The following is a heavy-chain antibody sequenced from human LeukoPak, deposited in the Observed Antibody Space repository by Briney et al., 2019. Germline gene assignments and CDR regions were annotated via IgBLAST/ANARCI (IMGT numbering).Heavy chain of an antibody. Sequence: SSETLSLTCTVSGGSISSYYWSWIRQPAGKGLEWIGRIYTSGSTNYNPSLKSRVTMSVDTSKNQFSLKLSSVTAADTAVYYCARGGGPYGDYLSRNWFDPWSQGTLVTVSS. V-gene: IGHV4-4*07. J-gene: IGHJ5*02. CDR2: IYTSGST. CDR3: ARGGGPYGDYLSRNWFDP. CDR1: GGSISSYY. D-gene: IGHD4-17*01.